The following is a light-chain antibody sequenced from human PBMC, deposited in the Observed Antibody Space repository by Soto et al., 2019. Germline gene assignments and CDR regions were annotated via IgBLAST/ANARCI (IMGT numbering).Light chain of an antibody. CDR1: GSDFGGYNY. CDR3: SSYTGSDNYV. Sequence: QPVLAQPPSASGSPGQSVTISCTGTGSDFGGYNYVSWYQQHPGKAPKLMIYEVNKRPSGVPDRFSGSKSGNTASLTVSGLQAEDEADYYCSSYTGSDNYVFGTGTKLTVL. V-gene: IGLV2-8*01. J-gene: IGLJ1*01. CDR2: EVN.